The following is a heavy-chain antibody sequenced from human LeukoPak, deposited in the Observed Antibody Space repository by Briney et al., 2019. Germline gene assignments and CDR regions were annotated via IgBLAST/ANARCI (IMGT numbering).Heavy chain of an antibody. CDR1: GFTFSSYW. D-gene: IGHD1-1*01. J-gene: IGHJ6*03. CDR3: AKGLKTTVGPYMGYHYYMDV. CDR2: INQDGSEQ. Sequence: RGSLRLSCAASGFTFSSYWMSWVRQAPGKGLEWVANINQDGSEQYYVDSVKGRFTISRDNSKNTLSLQMNSLRAEDTAVYYCAKGLKTTVGPYMGYHYYMDVWGKGTTVTVSS. V-gene: IGHV3-7*03.